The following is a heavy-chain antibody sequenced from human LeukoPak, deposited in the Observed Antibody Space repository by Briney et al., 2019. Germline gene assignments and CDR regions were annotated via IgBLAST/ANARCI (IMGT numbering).Heavy chain of an antibody. CDR3: AKSSLELVADY. V-gene: IGHV3-30-3*02. CDR2: ISFDGNQE. D-gene: IGHD6-6*01. CDR1: GFTFDNYA. J-gene: IGHJ4*02. Sequence: PGRSLRLSCEASGFTFDNYAMHWVRQAPGRRLEWVAVISFDGNQEYYPDSVKGRFTISRDNSKNTLYLQMNSLRAEDTAVYYCAKSSLELVADYWGQGTLVTVSS.